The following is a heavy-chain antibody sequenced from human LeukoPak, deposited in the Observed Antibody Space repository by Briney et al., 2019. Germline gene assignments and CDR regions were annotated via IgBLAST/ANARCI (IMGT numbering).Heavy chain of an antibody. J-gene: IGHJ4*02. Sequence: GGSLRLSCVGSGFTFSRSSMNWVRQAPGKGLEWVSYISSSGSTIYYADSVKGRFTISRDNAKSSLYLQMNSLRAEDTAVYYCAMGWLQYNYWGQGTLVTVSS. CDR1: GFTFSRSS. D-gene: IGHD5-24*01. CDR2: ISSSGSTI. CDR3: AMGWLQYNY. V-gene: IGHV3-48*04.